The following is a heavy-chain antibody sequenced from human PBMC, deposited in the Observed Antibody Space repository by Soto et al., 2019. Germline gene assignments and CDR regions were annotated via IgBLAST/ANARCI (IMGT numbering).Heavy chain of an antibody. Sequence: QVQLVQSAAEVREPGASVKVSCKASGYTFNRYAMHWVRQAPGQSLEWMGWINAGSGTSVYSEKFRGRVSFNRDTSASTADMELRSLGSGDTAVYYCARERGNSGTFDYWGQGTLVTVSS. CDR2: INAGSGTS. J-gene: IGHJ4*01. CDR3: ARERGNSGTFDY. D-gene: IGHD1-1*01. V-gene: IGHV1-3*01. CDR1: GYTFNRYA.